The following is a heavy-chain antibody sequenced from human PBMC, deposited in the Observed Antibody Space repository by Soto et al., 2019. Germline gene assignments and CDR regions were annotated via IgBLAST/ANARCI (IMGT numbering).Heavy chain of an antibody. CDR3: ARAVATIPLNYYYGTDV. Sequence: SGTQPLTGAVGDGVGSGGGCYLSWILQPPWKGLEWIGYIYYSGNTYYNPSLKSRVTISVDTSKNQFSLKLSSVTAADTAVYYCARAVATIPLNYYYGTDVWGQGTTLTDPS. CDR1: DGVGSGGGCY. V-gene: IGHV4-30-4*01. CDR2: IYYSGNT. J-gene: IGHJ6*02. D-gene: IGHD5-12*01.